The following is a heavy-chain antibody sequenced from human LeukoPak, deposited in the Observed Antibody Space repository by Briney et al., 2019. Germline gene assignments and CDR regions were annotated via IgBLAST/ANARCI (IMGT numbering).Heavy chain of an antibody. Sequence: SQTLSLTCAISGDSVSSNSADWNWIRQSPSRGLAWLGRTYYRSKWYNDYAVSVESRITINPDASKNQFSLQLNSVTPEDTAVYYCARDGHSSGWNPSFDYWGQGTLVTVSS. CDR1: GDSVSSNSAD. CDR3: ARDGHSSGWNPSFDY. CDR2: TYYRSKWYN. D-gene: IGHD6-19*01. V-gene: IGHV6-1*01. J-gene: IGHJ4*02.